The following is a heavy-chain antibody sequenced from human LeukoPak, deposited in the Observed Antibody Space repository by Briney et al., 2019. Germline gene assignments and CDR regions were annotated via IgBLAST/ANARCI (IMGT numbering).Heavy chain of an antibody. CDR2: ISTSGSDT. J-gene: IGHJ4*02. Sequence: GSLRLSCAASGFTFSNYAMTWVRQAPGKGLEWVSIISTSGSDTFYADSVKGRFTISRDNFKNILSLQMNRLRVEDTAVYYCAKGRALVSGRTYYFDSWGQGALVTVSS. D-gene: IGHD6-19*01. V-gene: IGHV3-23*01. CDR3: AKGRALVSGRTYYFDS. CDR1: GFTFSNYA.